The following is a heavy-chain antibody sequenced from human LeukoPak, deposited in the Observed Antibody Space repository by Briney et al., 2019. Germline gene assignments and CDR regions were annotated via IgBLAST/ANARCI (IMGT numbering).Heavy chain of an antibody. CDR1: GFNFSDHY. CDR2: SGNKVNSYTT. CDR3: ARLFSRFGGYYFDY. D-gene: IGHD3-10*01. V-gene: IGHV3-72*01. J-gene: IGHJ4*02. Sequence: PGGSLRLSCAASGFNFSDHYMDWVRQAPGKGLEWVGRSGNKVNSYTTEYAASVKGRFTISRDDSKTSLYLQMNSLKTEDTAVYYCARLFSRFGGYYFDYWGQGTLVTVSS.